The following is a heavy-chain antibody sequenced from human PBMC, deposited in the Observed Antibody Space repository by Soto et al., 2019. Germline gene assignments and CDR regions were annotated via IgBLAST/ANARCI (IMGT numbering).Heavy chain of an antibody. CDR1: GGSMSSGDYY. Sequence: SLSLTCTVSGGSMSSGDYYWSWIRQHPGQGLEWIGYIYYSGSTSYNPSLKRRITISVDTSKRQFSLKLTSVTAADTPVYYCARGRGGDSGMDVWGQGTTATVPS. V-gene: IGHV4-31*03. J-gene: IGHJ6*02. CDR3: ARGRGGDSGMDV. D-gene: IGHD3-10*01. CDR2: IYYSGST.